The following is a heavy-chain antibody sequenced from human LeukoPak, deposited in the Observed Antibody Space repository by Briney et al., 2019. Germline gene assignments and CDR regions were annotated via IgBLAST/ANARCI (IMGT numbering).Heavy chain of an antibody. CDR1: GFTFSSYG. CDR2: ISYDGSNK. Sequence: TGGSLRLSCAASGFTFSSYGMHWVRQAPGKGLEWVAVISYDGSNKYYADSVKGRFTISRDNSKNTLYLQMNSLRAEDTAVYYCARAGRDGSGWYLDYWGQGTLVTVSS. D-gene: IGHD6-19*01. J-gene: IGHJ4*02. CDR3: ARAGRDGSGWYLDY. V-gene: IGHV3-30*03.